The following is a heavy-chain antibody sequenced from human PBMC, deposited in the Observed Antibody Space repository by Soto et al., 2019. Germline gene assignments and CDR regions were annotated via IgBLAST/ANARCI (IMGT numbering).Heavy chain of an antibody. J-gene: IGHJ4*02. Sequence: GGSLRLSCVASGFTFGSYAMSWVRRAPGKGLEWVSTINDNGDLRYYADSVRGRFTISRDNSKNTLYLQLNNLRAEDTARYHCAKAFGDWYPFEKWGLGALVTVSS. V-gene: IGHV3-23*01. D-gene: IGHD2-21*02. CDR3: AKAFGDWYPFEK. CDR2: INDNGDLR. CDR1: GFTFGSYA.